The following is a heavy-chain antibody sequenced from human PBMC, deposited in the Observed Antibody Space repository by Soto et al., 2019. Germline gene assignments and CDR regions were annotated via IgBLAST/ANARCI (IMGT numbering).Heavy chain of an antibody. CDR1: GYTFTSYD. V-gene: IGHV1-8*01. Sequence: QVQLVQSGAEVKKPGASVKVSCKASGYTFTSYDINWVRQATGQGLEWMGWMNPNSGNTGYAQKFQGRVTMTRNTSISTAHMELSSLRSEDTAVYYCARGLVLVPAAAVTTDDYWGQGTLVTVSS. J-gene: IGHJ4*02. D-gene: IGHD2-2*01. CDR3: ARGLVLVPAAAVTTDDY. CDR2: MNPNSGNT.